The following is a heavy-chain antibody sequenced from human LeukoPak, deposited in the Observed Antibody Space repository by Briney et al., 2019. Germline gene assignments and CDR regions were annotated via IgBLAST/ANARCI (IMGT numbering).Heavy chain of an antibody. Sequence: SETLSLTCAVYGGSFSGYYWNWIRQPPGKGLEWIGEINHSGSTNYNPSLKSRVTISVDTSKNQFSLKLSSVTAADTAVYYCARDGGSGWSLIDYWGQGTLVTVSS. J-gene: IGHJ4*02. D-gene: IGHD6-19*01. CDR1: GGSFSGYY. V-gene: IGHV4-34*01. CDR2: INHSGST. CDR3: ARDGGSGWSLIDY.